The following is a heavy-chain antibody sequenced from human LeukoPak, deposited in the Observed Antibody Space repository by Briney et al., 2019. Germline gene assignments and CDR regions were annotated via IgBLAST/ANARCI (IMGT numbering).Heavy chain of an antibody. V-gene: IGHV4-39*07. Sequence: SETLSLTCTVSGASISTDTYYWAWIRQTPGKGLEWIGTIYYSESVSYTPSLKSRVTLSIDTSKNQFSLKLSSVTAADTAVYYCARTIVEMATITLHYYYYYMDVWGKGTTVTVSS. D-gene: IGHD5-24*01. CDR3: ARTIVEMATITLHYYYYYMDV. CDR1: GASISTDTYY. CDR2: IYYSESV. J-gene: IGHJ6*03.